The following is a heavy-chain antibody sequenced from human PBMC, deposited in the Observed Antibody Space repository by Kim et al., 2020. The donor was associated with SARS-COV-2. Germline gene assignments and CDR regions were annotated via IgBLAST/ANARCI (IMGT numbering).Heavy chain of an antibody. D-gene: IGHD6-19*01. J-gene: IGHJ4*02. CDR3: VKDPSFSSGWYLDY. CDR1: GFTFSSYG. CDR2: ISYDGSNK. V-gene: IGHV3-30*18. Sequence: GGSLRLSCAASGFTFSSYGMHWVRQAPGKGLEWLAVISYDGSNKYYADSVKGRFTISRDNSKNTLYLQMNSLRAEDTAVYYCVKDPSFSSGWYLDYWGQGTLLTVSS.